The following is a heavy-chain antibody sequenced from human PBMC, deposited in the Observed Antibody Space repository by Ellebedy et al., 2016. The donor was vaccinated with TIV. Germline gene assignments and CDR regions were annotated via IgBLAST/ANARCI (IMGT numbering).Heavy chain of an antibody. CDR2: VYYSGKT. CDR3: ARKSLSNWSFDL. V-gene: IGHV4-59*01. CDR1: GASINSY. Sequence: MPSETLSLTCTVSGASINSYWNWIRQPPGRGLEYIGYVYYSGKTNYSPSLKDRVTISLDTSKSQFSLNLNSVTAADTAVYYCARKSLSNWSFDLWGRGTLVTVSS. J-gene: IGHJ2*01.